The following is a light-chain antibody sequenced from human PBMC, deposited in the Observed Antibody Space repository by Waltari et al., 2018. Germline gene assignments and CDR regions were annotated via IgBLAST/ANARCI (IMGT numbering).Light chain of an antibody. CDR3: QQYNNWPPNT. J-gene: IGKJ4*01. V-gene: IGKV3-15*01. CDR2: GAS. Sequence: EIVMTQSPATLSVSPGERGTLACRASPGGGSNLAWYQQKPGQAARLLIEGASTRATGIPARFSGSGSGTEFTLTISSLQSEDFAVYYCQQYNNWPPNTFGGGTKVEIK. CDR1: PGGGSN.